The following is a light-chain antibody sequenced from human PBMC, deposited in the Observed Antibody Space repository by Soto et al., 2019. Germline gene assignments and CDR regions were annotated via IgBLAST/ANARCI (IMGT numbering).Light chain of an antibody. CDR3: QQLNSHPRT. CDR2: GAS. J-gene: IGKJ2*01. CDR1: QAIYSY. Sequence: DIQLTQSPFFLSASVGDRVTISCRASQAIYSYLAWYQQKPGKAPKLLIFGASTLQSGVPSRFSGSGSGTEFTLTISSLQPEDFATYYCQQLNSHPRTFGQGTKLEIK. V-gene: IGKV1-9*01.